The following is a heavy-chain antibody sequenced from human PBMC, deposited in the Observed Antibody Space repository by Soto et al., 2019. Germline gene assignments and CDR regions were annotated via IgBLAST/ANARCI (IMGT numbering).Heavy chain of an antibody. CDR1: GYTFTSYY. V-gene: IGHV1-46*03. D-gene: IGHD4-4*01. CDR3: AGEEMPTVNNYYYYMDV. Sequence: QVQLVQSGAEVKKPGASVKVSCKASGYTFTSYYIHWVRQAPGQGLEWMGVINPFDDSTVYAQRFQGRVTMTCDTSTSTVFMEVSSLRSEDTAVYYCAGEEMPTVNNYYYYMDVWGKGTTVTVSS. CDR2: INPFDDST. J-gene: IGHJ6*03.